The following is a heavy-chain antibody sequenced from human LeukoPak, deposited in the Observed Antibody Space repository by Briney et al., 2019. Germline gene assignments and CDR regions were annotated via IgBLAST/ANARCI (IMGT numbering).Heavy chain of an antibody. CDR3: ARAYCSGGSCYPFDY. CDR1: GFTFSSYS. CDR2: ISSSSSYI. V-gene: IGHV3-21*01. Sequence: GGSLRLSCAASGFTFSSYSMNWVRPAPGKGLEWVSSISSSSSYIYYADSVKGRFTISRDNAKNSLYLQMNSLRAEDTAVYYCARAYCSGGSCYPFDYWGQGTLVTVSS. D-gene: IGHD2-15*01. J-gene: IGHJ4*02.